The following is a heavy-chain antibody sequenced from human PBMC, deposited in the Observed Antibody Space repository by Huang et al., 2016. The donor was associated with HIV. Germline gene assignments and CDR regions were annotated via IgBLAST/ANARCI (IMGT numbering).Heavy chain of an antibody. CDR3: AKYVAGPYYCYGMDV. CDR1: GFTFSYYG. CDR2: ISGSGGSP. Sequence: EVQLLESGGGLVQPGGSLRLSCAASGFTFSYYGMSWVRQAPGKGLEWVSSISGSGGSPYYADSVKGRFTISRDNSRNTLYLQMNSLRAEDTAVYYCAKYVAGPYYCYGMDVWGQGTTVTVSS. D-gene: IGHD6-19*01. J-gene: IGHJ6*02. V-gene: IGHV3-23*01.